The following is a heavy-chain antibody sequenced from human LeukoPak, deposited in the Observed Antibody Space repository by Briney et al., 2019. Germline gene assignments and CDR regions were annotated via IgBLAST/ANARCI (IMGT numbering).Heavy chain of an antibody. CDR3: ARTRYSSGGAYYYGLDI. D-gene: IGHD6-25*01. V-gene: IGHV6-1*01. CDR1: GDSVSSNNAA. Sequence: KASQTLSLTCAISGDSVSSNNAAWNWIRQSPSRGFEWLGRTYYRSKWFNDYSVSVKSRIIINPDTSRNQFSLQLNSVTPEDTAVYYCARTRYSSGGAYYYGLDIWGQGTTVTVSS. CDR2: TYYRSKWFN. J-gene: IGHJ6*02.